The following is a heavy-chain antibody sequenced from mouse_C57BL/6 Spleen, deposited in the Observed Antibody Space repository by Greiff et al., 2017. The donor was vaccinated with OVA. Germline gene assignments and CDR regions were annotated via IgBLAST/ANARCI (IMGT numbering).Heavy chain of an antibody. CDR3: ASSNYYAIDY. V-gene: IGHV1-26*01. D-gene: IGHD1-1*01. Sequence: EVQLQQSGPELVKPGASVKISCKASGYTFTDYYMNWVKQSHGKSLEWIGDINPKNGGISYTQKLKGRATLTVDKASSTAYMELHSLASEDSAVYYGASSNYYAIDYWGQGTTLTVSS. CDR2: INPKNGGI. CDR1: GYTFTDYY. J-gene: IGHJ2*01.